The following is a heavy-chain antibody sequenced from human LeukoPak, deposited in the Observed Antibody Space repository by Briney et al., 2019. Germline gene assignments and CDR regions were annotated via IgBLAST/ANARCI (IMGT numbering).Heavy chain of an antibody. CDR1: GGSISSSSYY. CDR3: ARRRRGTTARIDY. CDR2: IYYSGST. D-gene: IGHD1-1*01. J-gene: IGHJ4*02. Sequence: SETLSHTCTVSGGSISSSSYYWGWIRQPPGKGLEWIGTIYYSGSTYYNPSLKSRVTISVDTSKNQFSLKLSSVTAADTAVYYCARRRRGTTARIDYWGQGTLVTVSS. V-gene: IGHV4-39*01.